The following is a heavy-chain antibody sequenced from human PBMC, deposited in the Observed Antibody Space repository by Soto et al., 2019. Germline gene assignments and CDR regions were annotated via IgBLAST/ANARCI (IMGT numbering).Heavy chain of an antibody. D-gene: IGHD3-22*01. CDR3: ASISYDISGYYPGFDY. J-gene: IGHJ4*02. Sequence: ASVKVSCKASGYTFTSYGISWVRQAPGQGLEWMGWISAYNGNTNYAQKLQGRVTMTTDTSTSTAYMELRSLRSDDTAVYYCASISYDISGYYPGFDYWCQGTLVTVSS. CDR2: ISAYNGNT. CDR1: GYTFTSYG. V-gene: IGHV1-18*04.